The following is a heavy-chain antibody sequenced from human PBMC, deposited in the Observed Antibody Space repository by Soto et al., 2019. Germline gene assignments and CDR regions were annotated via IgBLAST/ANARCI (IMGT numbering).Heavy chain of an antibody. CDR2: INSSGDT. V-gene: IGHV4-34*01. CDR3: ARGLAAARLPN. D-gene: IGHD6-13*01. J-gene: IGHJ4*02. Sequence: SETLSLTCAVYGGSFTSFFWSWIRQPPGKGLEWIGEINSSGDTIYNPSLKSRVTMSVDTSTNQFSLKLSSVTAADTALYYCARGLAAARLPNWGQGTLVTVSS. CDR1: GGSFTSFF.